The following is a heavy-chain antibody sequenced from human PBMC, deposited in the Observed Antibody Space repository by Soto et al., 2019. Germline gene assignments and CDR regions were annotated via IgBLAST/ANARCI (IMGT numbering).Heavy chain of an antibody. Sequence: TGESLKISCQASGYTFTSYWIGWVRQMPGKGLEWMGIIYPGDSDTRYSPSFQGQVTISADKAISIAYLQWRSLKASDSAIYYCATRYDSADYLTYWGQGTLVTVSS. V-gene: IGHV5-51*01. D-gene: IGHD3-22*01. CDR1: GYTFTSYW. CDR3: ATRYDSADYLTY. J-gene: IGHJ4*02. CDR2: IYPGDSDT.